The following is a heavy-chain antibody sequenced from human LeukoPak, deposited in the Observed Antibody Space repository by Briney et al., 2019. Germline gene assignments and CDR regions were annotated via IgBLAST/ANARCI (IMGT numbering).Heavy chain of an antibody. CDR3: ARDTYDAFDI. J-gene: IGHJ3*02. V-gene: IGHV3-21*01. Sequence: GGSLRLSCAASGFTFSSYSMNWVRQAPGKGLEWVSSISSRSSYIYYADSVEGRFTISRDNAKNSLYLQMNSLRAEDTAVYYCARDTYDAFDIWGQGTMVTVSS. CDR2: ISSRSSYI. CDR1: GFTFSSYS.